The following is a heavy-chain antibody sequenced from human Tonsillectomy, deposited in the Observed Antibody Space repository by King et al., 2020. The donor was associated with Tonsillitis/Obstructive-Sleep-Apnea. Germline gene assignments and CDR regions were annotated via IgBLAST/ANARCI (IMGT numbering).Heavy chain of an antibody. J-gene: IGHJ2*01. CDR3: ARDRAGGWYFDL. V-gene: IGHV3-7*03. D-gene: IGHD3-10*01. CDR1: GFTFSSYW. Sequence: VQLVESGGGLVQPGGSLRLSCAASGFTFSSYWMYWVRQAPGKGLEGVANIKLDGSEKYYVDSVKGRFTISRDNAKNSLFLQMNSLRAEDTAVYYCARDRAGGWYFDLWGRGTLVTVSS. CDR2: IKLDGSEK.